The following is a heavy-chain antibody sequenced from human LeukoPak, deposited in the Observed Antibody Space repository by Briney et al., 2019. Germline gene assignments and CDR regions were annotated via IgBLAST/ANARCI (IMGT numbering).Heavy chain of an antibody. V-gene: IGHV3-23*01. CDR2: ISGSGGST. Sequence: GGSLRLSCAASGFTFSSYAMSWVRQAPGKGLEWVSAISGSGGSTYYADSVRGRFTISRDNSKNTLYLQMNSLRAEDTAVYYCAKVAVAGPGYYYYGMGVWGQGTTVTVSS. CDR3: AKVAVAGPGYYYYGMGV. D-gene: IGHD6-19*01. J-gene: IGHJ6*02. CDR1: GFTFSSYA.